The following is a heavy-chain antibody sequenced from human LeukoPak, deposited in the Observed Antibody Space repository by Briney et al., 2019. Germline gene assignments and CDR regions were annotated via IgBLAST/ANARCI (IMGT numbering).Heavy chain of an antibody. CDR3: ARGYSGNLGDF. Sequence: SETLSLTCTVSGGSISGYYWSWIRQPPGKGLEWIGYIYYSGSTNYNPSLKSRVTISVDTSKNQFSLKLSSVTAADTAVYYCARGYSGNLGDFWGQGTLVTVSS. CDR1: GGSISGYY. J-gene: IGHJ4*02. V-gene: IGHV4-59*01. CDR2: IYYSGST. D-gene: IGHD1-26*01.